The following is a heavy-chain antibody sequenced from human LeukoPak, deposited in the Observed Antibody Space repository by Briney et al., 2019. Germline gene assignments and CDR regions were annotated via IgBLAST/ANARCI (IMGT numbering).Heavy chain of an antibody. D-gene: IGHD3/OR15-3a*01. V-gene: IGHV4-39*07. CDR3: ARDWTSSGSYYLDY. Sequence: SETLSLTCTVSGGSISSSTYYWDWIRQSPGKGLEWIGSVHYSGGSYYNPSLKSRVTISLNTSKNQFSLKLSSVTAADTAVYYCARDWTSSGSYYLDYWGQGTLVTVSS. CDR1: GGSISSSTYY. CDR2: VHYSGGS. J-gene: IGHJ4*02.